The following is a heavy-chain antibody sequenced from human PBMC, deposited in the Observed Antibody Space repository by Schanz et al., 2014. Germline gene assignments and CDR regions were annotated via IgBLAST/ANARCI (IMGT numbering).Heavy chain of an antibody. CDR2: IIPILGIA. V-gene: IGHV1-69*04. CDR3: ARGYGYSPTDF. CDR1: GGTFNSYT. D-gene: IGHD4-17*01. J-gene: IGHJ4*02. Sequence: QVQLVQSGDEVKKPGSSMKVSCKASGGTFNSYTINWVRQAPGQGLEWMGRIIPILGIANYAQKFQGRVTITADRSTSTAYMELSSLRSEDTAVYYCARGYGYSPTDFWGQGTLVTVSS.